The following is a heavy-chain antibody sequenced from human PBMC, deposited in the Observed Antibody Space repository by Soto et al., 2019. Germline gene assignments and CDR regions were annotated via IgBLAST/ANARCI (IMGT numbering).Heavy chain of an antibody. CDR3: ARTIFGVVISDY. V-gene: IGHV3-21*01. J-gene: IGHJ4*02. CDR1: GFTFSSYS. CDR2: ISSSSSYI. D-gene: IGHD3-3*01. Sequence: EVQLVESGGGLVKPGGSLRLSCAASGFTFSSYSMNWVRQAPGKGLEWVSSISSSSSYIYYADSVKGRFTISRDNAKNSLYLQMNSLRAEDTAVYDCARTIFGVVISDYWGQGTLVTVSS.